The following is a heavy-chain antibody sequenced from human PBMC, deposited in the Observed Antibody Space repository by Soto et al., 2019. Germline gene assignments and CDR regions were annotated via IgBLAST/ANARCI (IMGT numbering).Heavy chain of an antibody. Sequence: GGSLRLSCAASGFTFSSYSMNWVRQAPGKGLEWVSYISSSSSTIYYADSVKGRFTISRDNAKNSLYLQMNSLRAEDTAVYDCASGTDSSGYSADYWGQGTLVTVSS. J-gene: IGHJ4*02. V-gene: IGHV3-48*04. D-gene: IGHD3-22*01. CDR2: ISSSSSTI. CDR1: GFTFSSYS. CDR3: ASGTDSSGYSADY.